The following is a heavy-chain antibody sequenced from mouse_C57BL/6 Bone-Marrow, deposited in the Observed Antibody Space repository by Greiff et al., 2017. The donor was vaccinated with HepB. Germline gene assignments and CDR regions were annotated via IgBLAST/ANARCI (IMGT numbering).Heavy chain of an antibody. J-gene: IGHJ1*03. D-gene: IGHD1-1*01. CDR3: ARFPYGSSSSYWYFDV. Sequence: EVQGVESGGGLVKPGGSLKLSCAASGFTFSDYGMHWVRQAPEKGLEWVAYISSGSSTIYYADTVKGRFTISRDNTKNTLFLQMTSLRSEDTAMYYCARFPYGSSSSYWYFDVWGTGTTVTVSS. CDR1: GFTFSDYG. V-gene: IGHV5-17*01. CDR2: ISSGSSTI.